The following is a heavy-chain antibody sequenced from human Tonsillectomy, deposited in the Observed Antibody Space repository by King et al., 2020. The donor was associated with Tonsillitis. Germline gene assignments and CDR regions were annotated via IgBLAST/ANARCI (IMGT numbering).Heavy chain of an antibody. D-gene: IGHD3-22*01. V-gene: IGHV4-59*08. CDR2: IYYSGST. CDR1: GGSISSYY. J-gene: IGHJ4*02. CDR3: ASTIRDVNYYDSSGYYFDY. Sequence: QLQESGPGLVKPSETLSLTCTVSGGSISSYYWSWIRQPPGKGLEWIGYIYYSGSTNYNPSLKSRVTISVDTSKNQFSLKLSSVTAADAAVYYCASTIRDVNYYDSSGYYFDYWGQGTLVTVSS.